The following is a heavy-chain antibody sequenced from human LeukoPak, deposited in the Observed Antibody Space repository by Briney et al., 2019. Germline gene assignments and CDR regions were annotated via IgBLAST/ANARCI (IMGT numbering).Heavy chain of an antibody. J-gene: IGHJ4*02. CDR2: IYSGGNT. V-gene: IGHV3-53*01. CDR3: ARDGSIAVAGIGLDY. D-gene: IGHD6-19*01. CDR1: GFTVSSNS. Sequence: PGGSLRLSCTVSGFTVSSNSMSWVRQAPGKGLEWVSFIYSGGNTHYSDSVKGRFTISRDNSKNTLYLQMNSLRAEDTAVYYCARDGSIAVAGIGLDYWGQGTLVTVSS.